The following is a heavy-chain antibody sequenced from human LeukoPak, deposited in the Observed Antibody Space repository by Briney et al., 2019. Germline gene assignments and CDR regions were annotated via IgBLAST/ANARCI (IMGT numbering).Heavy chain of an antibody. J-gene: IGHJ4*02. CDR1: GYTFTGYY. D-gene: IGHD1-26*01. CDR2: INPNSGGT. CDR3: ARDKGRWELLGGFDY. V-gene: IGHV1-2*06. Sequence: ASVNVSCKASGYTFTGYYMHWVRQAPGQGLEWMGRINPNSGGTNYAQKFQGRVTMTRDTSISTAYMELSRLRSDDTAVYYCARDKGRWELLGGFDYWGQGTLVTVSS.